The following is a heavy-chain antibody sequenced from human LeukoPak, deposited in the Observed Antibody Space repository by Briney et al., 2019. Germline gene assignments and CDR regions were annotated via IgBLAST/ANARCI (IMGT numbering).Heavy chain of an antibody. D-gene: IGHD5/OR15-5a*01. Sequence: SETLPLTCALSGGSINRNWWSWVRQPPGTGLEWIGETSRSGCPNYNPSLNGRVSISTDTSKNRFSLKVNSVTAADTAVYYCARTRAFCYSFCGFDIWGQGTLVTVSS. CDR3: ARTRAFCYSFCGFDI. J-gene: IGHJ3*02. V-gene: IGHV4-4*02. CDR2: TSRSGCP. CDR1: GGSINRNW.